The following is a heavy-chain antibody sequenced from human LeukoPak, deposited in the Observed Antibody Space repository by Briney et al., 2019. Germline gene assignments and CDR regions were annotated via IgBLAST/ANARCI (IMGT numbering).Heavy chain of an antibody. D-gene: IGHD2-2*01. CDR3: ARVLSIVVVPGATFWFDP. CDR2: VNHSGST. V-gene: IGHV4-34*01. Sequence: SETLSLTCAVYGGSFSGYYWSWIRQPPGKGLEWMSVVNHSGSTNYHPPLKSRVTISVDTSKNQYSLKLSSVTAADTAVYHCARVLSIVVVPGATFWFDPWGQGTLVTVSS. CDR1: GGSFSGYY. J-gene: IGHJ5*02.